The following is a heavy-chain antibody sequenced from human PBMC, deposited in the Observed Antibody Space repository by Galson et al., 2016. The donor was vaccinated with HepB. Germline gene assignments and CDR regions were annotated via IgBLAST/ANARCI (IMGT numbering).Heavy chain of an antibody. J-gene: IGHJ4*02. Sequence: SLRLSCAASGFTFGSYAMTWIRQAPGKGLEWVSSISSSGGTTYYADSGKGRFTISRDGSASTLYVHMNRLRVEDTAVYYCAKGAAGGTYSALDYWGRGVLVTVSP. D-gene: IGHD1-26*01. V-gene: IGHV3-23*01. CDR1: GFTFGSYA. CDR3: AKGAAGGTYSALDY. CDR2: ISSSGGTT.